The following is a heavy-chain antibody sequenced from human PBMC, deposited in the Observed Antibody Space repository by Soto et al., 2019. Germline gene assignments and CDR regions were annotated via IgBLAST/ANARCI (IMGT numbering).Heavy chain of an antibody. CDR1: GGSINSDGYS. D-gene: IGHD2-15*01. V-gene: IGHV4-30-2*01. CDR3: AKGRYCSGGICYGDAFDI. J-gene: IGHJ3*02. Sequence: QLQLQESGSGLVKPSQTLSLTCTVSGGSINSDGYSWSWIRQPPGKGLEWIGYIYNSGNTYYNPSLKSRVVISIDRSKNQFSLKLSSVTAADTAVYYCAKGRYCSGGICYGDAFDIWGQGTMVTVSS. CDR2: IYNSGNT.